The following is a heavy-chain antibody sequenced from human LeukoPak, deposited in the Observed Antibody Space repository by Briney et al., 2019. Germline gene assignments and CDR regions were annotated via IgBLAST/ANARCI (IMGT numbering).Heavy chain of an antibody. J-gene: IGHJ4*02. Sequence: PGRSLRLSCAASGFTFSSYAMHWVRQAPGKGLEWVAVISYDGSNKYYADSVKGRFTISRDNSKNTLYLQMNSLRAEDTAVYYCAREDRLRYFDYWGQGTLVTVSS. D-gene: IGHD3-9*01. V-gene: IGHV3-30-3*01. CDR2: ISYDGSNK. CDR1: GFTFSSYA. CDR3: AREDRLRYFDY.